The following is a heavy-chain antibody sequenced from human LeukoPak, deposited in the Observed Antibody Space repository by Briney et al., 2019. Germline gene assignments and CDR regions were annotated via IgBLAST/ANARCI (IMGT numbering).Heavy chain of an antibody. CDR1: GFTFSSYE. Sequence: GGSLRLSCAASGFTFSSYEMNWVRQAPGKGVEWVSYISSSGSTIYYADSVKGGFTISRDNPKNSLYLQMNPLRAEDTAVYYCAELGITMIGGVWGKGATVTISS. CDR2: ISSSGSTI. J-gene: IGHJ6*04. CDR3: AELGITMIGGV. V-gene: IGHV3-48*03. D-gene: IGHD3-10*02.